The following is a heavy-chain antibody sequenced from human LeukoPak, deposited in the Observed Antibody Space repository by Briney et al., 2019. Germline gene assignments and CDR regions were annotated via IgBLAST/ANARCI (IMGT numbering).Heavy chain of an antibody. D-gene: IGHD5-24*01. CDR3: ARASRDGYNQNFDH. Sequence: GESLKISCQGLGYSFSSYWNAWLRQRPGKGLEWMGIIYPGGSETRYDPSFQGQVTISADSSTSTAYLQWSSLRASDTAMYYCARASRDGYNQNFDHWGQGTLVTVSS. V-gene: IGHV5-51*01. J-gene: IGHJ4*02. CDR2: IYPGGSET. CDR1: GYSFSSYW.